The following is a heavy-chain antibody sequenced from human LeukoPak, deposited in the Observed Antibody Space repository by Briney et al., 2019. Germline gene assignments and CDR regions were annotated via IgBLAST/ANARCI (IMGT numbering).Heavy chain of an antibody. CDR1: GFTFSSYS. Sequence: GGSLRLSCAASGFTFSSYSMNWVRQAPGKGLEWVSSISSSSSYISYADSVKGRFTISRDNATNSLYLQMNSLRAEDTAVYYCARDPWAYCGGDCYSDYWGQGTLVTVSS. J-gene: IGHJ4*02. CDR2: ISSSSSYI. CDR3: ARDPWAYCGGDCYSDY. V-gene: IGHV3-21*01. D-gene: IGHD2-21*02.